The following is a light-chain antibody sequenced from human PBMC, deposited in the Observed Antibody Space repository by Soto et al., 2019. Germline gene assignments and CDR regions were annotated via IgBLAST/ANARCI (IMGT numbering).Light chain of an antibody. Sequence: EIVLTQSPGTLSLSPGERATLSCRASQSFTNNQFAWFRQKPGQAPRLLIWGVSNRATGIPDRFSGSGSGTDFTLTISRLEPEDFAVYYCQQYGSSGTFGQGTKVDI. CDR3: QQYGSSGT. V-gene: IGKV3-20*01. J-gene: IGKJ1*01. CDR1: QSFTNNQ. CDR2: GVS.